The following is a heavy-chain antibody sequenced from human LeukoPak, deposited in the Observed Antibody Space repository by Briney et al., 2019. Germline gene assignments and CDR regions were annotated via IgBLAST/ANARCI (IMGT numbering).Heavy chain of an antibody. CDR1: RFTFSSYA. V-gene: IGHV3-23*01. D-gene: IGHD3-22*01. Sequence: GGSLRLSCAASRFTFSSYAMSWVRQAPGKGLEWVSAISGSGSNTYYADSVKGRFTISRDNSKNTLYLQMNTLRTEDTAVYYCAKEPQIDRRPDYWGQGTLVTVSS. J-gene: IGHJ4*02. CDR3: AKEPQIDRRPDY. CDR2: ISGSGSNT.